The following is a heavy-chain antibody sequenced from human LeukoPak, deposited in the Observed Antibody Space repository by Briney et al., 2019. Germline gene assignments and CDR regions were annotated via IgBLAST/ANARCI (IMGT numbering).Heavy chain of an antibody. CDR2: ISYDGSNK. J-gene: IGHJ4*02. CDR1: GFTFGSYA. D-gene: IGHD6-19*01. V-gene: IGHV3-30*09. Sequence: GGSLRLSCAASGFTFGSYAMHWVRQAPGKGLEWVAVISYDGSNKYYADSVKGRFAISRDNSKNTLYLQMNSLRAEDTAVYYCAREQAEIYYFDYWGQGTLVTVSS. CDR3: AREQAEIYYFDY.